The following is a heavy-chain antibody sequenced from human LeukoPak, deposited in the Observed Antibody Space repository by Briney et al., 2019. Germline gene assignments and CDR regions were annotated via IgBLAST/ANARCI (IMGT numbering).Heavy chain of an antibody. CDR3: ARQETPVSRGSDH. V-gene: IGHV1-69*13. CDR2: IIPIFGTA. Sequence: SVKVSCKASGGTFSSYAISWVRQAPGQGLEWMGGIIPIFGTANYAQKFQGRVTITADESTSTAYMELSSLRSEDTAVYYCARQETPVSRGSDHWGQGTLVTVSS. J-gene: IGHJ4*02. CDR1: GGTFSSYA. D-gene: IGHD3-3*02.